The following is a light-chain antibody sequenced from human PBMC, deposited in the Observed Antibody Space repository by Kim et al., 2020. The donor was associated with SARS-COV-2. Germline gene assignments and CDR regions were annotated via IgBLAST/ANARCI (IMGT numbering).Light chain of an antibody. CDR3: SSYTNINPYV. CDR1: SSDVGGYNY. CDR2: DVS. V-gene: IGLV2-14*03. Sequence: QSALTQPASVPGSPGQSIAISCTGTSSDVGGYNYVSWYQQQHPGKAPKLIIYDVSKRPSGVSDRFSGSKSGSTASLTISGLQAEDEADYYCSSYTNINPYVFGTGTKVTVL. J-gene: IGLJ1*01.